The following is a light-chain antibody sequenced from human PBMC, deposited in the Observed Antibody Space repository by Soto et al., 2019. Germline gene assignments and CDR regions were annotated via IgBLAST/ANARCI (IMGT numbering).Light chain of an antibody. J-gene: IGKJ4*01. CDR1: QSVSSY. Sequence: EIVLTQSPATLSLSPGERATLSCRASQSVSSYLAWYQQKPGQAPRLLIYDASNRATGIPGRFSGSGSGTDFTLTISSLEPEDFAVYYCQQRSNGPPLGFGGGTKVEIK. CDR2: DAS. CDR3: QQRSNGPPLG. V-gene: IGKV3-11*01.